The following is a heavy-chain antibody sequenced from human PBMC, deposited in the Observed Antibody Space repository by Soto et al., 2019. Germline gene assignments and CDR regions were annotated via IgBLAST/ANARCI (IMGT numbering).Heavy chain of an antibody. CDR1: GFSLSTSGVG. CDR2: IYWDDDK. Sequence: QITLKESGPTLVKPTQTLTLTCTFSGFSLSTSGVGVGWIRQPPGKALEWLALIYWDDDKRYSPSLKSRLTIPKDTSKTQVVLTMTNMAPVDTATYYCAHSGGIAVADSFDYWGQGTLVTVSS. J-gene: IGHJ4*02. CDR3: AHSGGIAVADSFDY. D-gene: IGHD6-19*01. V-gene: IGHV2-5*02.